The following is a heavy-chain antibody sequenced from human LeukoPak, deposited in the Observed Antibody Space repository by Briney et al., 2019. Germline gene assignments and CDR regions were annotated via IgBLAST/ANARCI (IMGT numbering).Heavy chain of an antibody. CDR2: IYYSGST. CDR1: GGSISSGDYY. Sequence: SETLSLTCTVSGGSISSGDYYWSWIRQPPGKGLEWIGYIYYSGSTYYNPSLKSRVTISVDTSKNQFSLKLSSVTAADTAVYYCARDHTARITIFGVGYDAFDIWGQGTMVTVSS. V-gene: IGHV4-30-4*08. J-gene: IGHJ3*02. D-gene: IGHD3-3*01. CDR3: ARDHTARITIFGVGYDAFDI.